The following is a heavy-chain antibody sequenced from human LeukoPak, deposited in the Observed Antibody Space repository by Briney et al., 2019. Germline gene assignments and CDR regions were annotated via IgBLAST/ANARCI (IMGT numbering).Heavy chain of an antibody. J-gene: IGHJ5*02. V-gene: IGHV4-61*03. CDR1: GGSISSGGYY. CDR3: ARAGYYYPKWFDP. D-gene: IGHD3-22*01. Sequence: PSETLSLTCTVSGGSISSGGYYWSWIRQPPGKGLEWIGYIYYSGSTNYNPSLKSRVTISVDSSKNHFSLKLSSVTAADTAVYYCARAGYYYPKWFDPWGQGTLVTVSS. CDR2: IYYSGST.